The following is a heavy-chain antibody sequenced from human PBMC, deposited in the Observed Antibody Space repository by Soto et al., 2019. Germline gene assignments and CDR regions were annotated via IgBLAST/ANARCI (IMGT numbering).Heavy chain of an antibody. V-gene: IGHV1-18*01. Sequence: VQLVQSRTEVKNPGASVKVSCQAAAYTFDNFGIHWVRQAPGQGLEWIGWISAYSGDTNYAKRLQGRVTMTTDTSTTTAYMELSGLTSDETAVYFCARDGFGSYLDYWGQGTLVTVSS. CDR3: ARDGFGSYLDY. CDR2: ISAYSGDT. J-gene: IGHJ4*02. CDR1: AYTFDNFG. D-gene: IGHD3-10*01.